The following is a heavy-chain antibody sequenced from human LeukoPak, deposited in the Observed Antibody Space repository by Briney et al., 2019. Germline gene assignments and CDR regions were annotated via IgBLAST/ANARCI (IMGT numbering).Heavy chain of an antibody. D-gene: IGHD3-3*01. CDR2: INPNSGGT. Sequence: ASVKVSCKASGYTFTGYYMHWVRQAPGQGLEWMGWINPNSGGTNYAQKFRGRVTMTRDTSISTAYMELSRLRSDDTAVYYCARASITIFGVVIISLGFDYWGQGTLVTVSS. V-gene: IGHV1-2*02. CDR3: ARASITIFGVVIISLGFDY. J-gene: IGHJ4*02. CDR1: GYTFTGYY.